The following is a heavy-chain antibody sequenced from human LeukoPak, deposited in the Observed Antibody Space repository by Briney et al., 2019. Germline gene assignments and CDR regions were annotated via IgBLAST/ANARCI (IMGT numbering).Heavy chain of an antibody. J-gene: IGHJ6*03. CDR3: ARDRNYYYYMDV. CDR2: IKQDGSEK. Sequence: GGSLRLSCAVSGFSVSGYWMTWVRQAPGKGLEWVANIKQDGSEKNYVDSVKGRFTISRDNAENSLFLQMNSLRAEDTAVYYCARDRNYYYYMDVWGKGTTVTVSS. CDR1: GFSVSGYW. V-gene: IGHV3-7*03.